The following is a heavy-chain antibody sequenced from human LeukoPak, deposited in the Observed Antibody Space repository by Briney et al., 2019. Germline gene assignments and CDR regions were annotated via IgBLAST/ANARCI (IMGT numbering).Heavy chain of an antibody. J-gene: IGHJ4*02. D-gene: IGHD3-10*01. CDR1: GYTFTSYD. Sequence: ASVKVSCKASGYTFTSYDINWVRQATGQGLEWMGWMNPNSGNTGYAQKFQGRVTMTRNTSISTAYMELRSLRSDDTAVYYCARDRSRYYYGSGMGYWGQGTLVTVSS. V-gene: IGHV1-8*01. CDR2: MNPNSGNT. CDR3: ARDRSRYYYGSGMGY.